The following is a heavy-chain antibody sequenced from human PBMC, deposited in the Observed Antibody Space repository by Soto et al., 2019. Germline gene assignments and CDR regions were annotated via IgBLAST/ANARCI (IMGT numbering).Heavy chain of an antibody. CDR2: IYYSGST. J-gene: IGHJ6*02. D-gene: IGHD2-15*01. CDR3: TGEVAAMRVFGRKYYYYGFDD. CDR1: GGSITSGNYY. Sequence: PSETLSLTCTVSGGSITSGNYYWSWIRQPPGKGLEWIGYIYYSGSTYYNPSLKSRVTISVDTSKNQFSLKLSSVTAADTAVYYWTGEVAAMRVFGRKYYYYGFDDWGQGTTVTVSS. V-gene: IGHV4-30-4*01.